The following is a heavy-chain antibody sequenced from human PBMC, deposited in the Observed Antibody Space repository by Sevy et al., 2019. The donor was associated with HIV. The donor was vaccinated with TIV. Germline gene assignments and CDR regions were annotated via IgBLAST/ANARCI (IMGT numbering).Heavy chain of an antibody. D-gene: IGHD1-26*01. Sequence: ASVKVSCKTSGYTFTDYGIGWVRQAPGQGLEWVSWINPSDGNRNYAQRLQGRVTMTTDTSTSTANMELWSLRSDDTAIYYCARDVTGNYYVDYWGQGTLVTVSS. CDR1: GYTFTDYG. CDR2: INPSDGNR. CDR3: ARDVTGNYYVDY. V-gene: IGHV1-18*01. J-gene: IGHJ4*02.